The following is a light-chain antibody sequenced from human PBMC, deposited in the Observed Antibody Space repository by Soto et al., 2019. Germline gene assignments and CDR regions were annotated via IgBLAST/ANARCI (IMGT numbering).Light chain of an antibody. CDR3: QQYNNWPWT. CDR1: QSLSSN. Sequence: EIVMTQSPATLSVSPGERATLSCRASQSLSSNLAWYQQKPGQAPRLLIHGASTRATGFPARFSGSGSGTDFTLTISSLQSEDFAVYYCQQYNNWPWTFGQGTKVDIK. V-gene: IGKV3-15*01. J-gene: IGKJ1*01. CDR2: GAS.